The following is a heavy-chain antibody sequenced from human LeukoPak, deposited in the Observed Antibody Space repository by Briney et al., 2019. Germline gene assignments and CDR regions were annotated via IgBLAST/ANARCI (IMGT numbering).Heavy chain of an antibody. CDR2: VNPKSGNT. D-gene: IGHD2-8*01. J-gene: IGHJ4*02. CDR1: GYSFTSYD. Sequence: GASVKVSCNASGYSFTSYDINWVRQAPGQGLEWMGWVNPKSGNTGYKQKFQARVTITRDTSISAAYMELSSLTSDDTAVYFCARGLPLGYCTYGVRYPPKHFDFWGQGTLVTVSS. V-gene: IGHV1-8*03. CDR3: ARGLPLGYCTYGVRYPPKHFDF.